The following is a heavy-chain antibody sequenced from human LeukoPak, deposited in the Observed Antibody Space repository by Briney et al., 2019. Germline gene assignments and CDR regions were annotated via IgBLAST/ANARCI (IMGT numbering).Heavy chain of an antibody. CDR2: ISWNSGSI. J-gene: IGHJ4*02. Sequence: SLRLSCAASGFTFDDYAMHWVRQAPGKGLEWVSGISWNSGSIGYADSVKGRFTISRDNAKNSLYLQMNSLRAEDTALYYCVRAGFDYWGQGTLVTVSS. CDR3: VRAGFDY. D-gene: IGHD6-25*01. V-gene: IGHV3-9*01. CDR1: GFTFDDYA.